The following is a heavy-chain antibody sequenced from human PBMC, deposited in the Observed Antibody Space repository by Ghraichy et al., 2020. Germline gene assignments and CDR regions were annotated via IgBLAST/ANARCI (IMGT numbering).Heavy chain of an antibody. CDR3: AKDPTVLRFSEWLPPRDSGYYHYGLDV. V-gene: IGHV3-23*01. D-gene: IGHD3-3*01. Sequence: GGSLRLSCAGSGFTFSNFAMDWVRQAPGKGLEWVSAISGSGDDTFYADSVKGRFTISRDNSNNRLYLQMNSLRGDDTTVYYCAKDPTVLRFSEWLPPRDSGYYHYGLDVWGQGTTVTVSS. CDR1: GFTFSNFA. J-gene: IGHJ6*02. CDR2: ISGSGDDT.